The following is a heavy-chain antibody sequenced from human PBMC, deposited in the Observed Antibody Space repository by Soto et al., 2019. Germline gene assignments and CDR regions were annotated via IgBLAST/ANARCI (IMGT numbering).Heavy chain of an antibody. D-gene: IGHD3-9*01. Sequence: ASVKVSCKASGYSFTGYFVHWVRQAPGPGLEWMGWINPNTGATKYAQKFRGRVTMTRDTSITTAYMELSRLRSDDTAVYYCAREKDCDILTVYKRAGGLDYWGQGTQVTVSS. CDR2: INPNTGAT. J-gene: IGHJ4*02. V-gene: IGHV1-2*02. CDR1: GYSFTGYF. CDR3: AREKDCDILTVYKRAGGLDY.